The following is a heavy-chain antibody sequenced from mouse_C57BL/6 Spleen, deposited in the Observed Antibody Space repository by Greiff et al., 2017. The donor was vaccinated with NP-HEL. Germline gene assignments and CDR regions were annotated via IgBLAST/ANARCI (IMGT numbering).Heavy chain of an antibody. CDR1: GYTFTSYW. J-gene: IGHJ2*01. CDR2: IDPSDSVT. D-gene: IGHD1-1*01. V-gene: IGHV1-52*01. Sequence: QVQLQQPGAELVRPGSSVKLSCKASGYTFTSYWMHWVKQRPIQGLEWIGNIDPSDSVTHSTHKFKDKATLTVAKSSITAYMQLSSLTSEDSAVYYGARGTSDGSRNFDDGGQGTTLTVSS. CDR3: ARGTSDGSRNFDD.